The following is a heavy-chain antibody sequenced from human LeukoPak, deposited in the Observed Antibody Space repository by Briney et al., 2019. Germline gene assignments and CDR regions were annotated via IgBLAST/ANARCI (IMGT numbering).Heavy chain of an antibody. D-gene: IGHD1-26*01. V-gene: IGHV3-48*04. Sequence: PGGSLRLSCAASGFTFSSYSMNWVRQAPGKGLEWVSYISSSSSTIYYADSVKGRFTISRDNAKNSLYLQMNSLRAEDTAVYYCARDSNWVGARVDYWGQGTLVTVSS. J-gene: IGHJ4*02. CDR1: GFTFSSYS. CDR3: ARDSNWVGARVDY. CDR2: ISSSSSTI.